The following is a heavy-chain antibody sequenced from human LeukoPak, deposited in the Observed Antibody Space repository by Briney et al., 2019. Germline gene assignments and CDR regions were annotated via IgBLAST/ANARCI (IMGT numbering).Heavy chain of an antibody. CDR3: ARDGYSGNDGL. CDR1: GGSFSGYY. CDR2: INHSGSS. Sequence: SETLSLTCAVYGGSFSGYYWNWIRQPPGKCLEWIGEINHSGSSDYNTSLKSRVTISVDTSKNQFSLKLSSVTAADTAVYYCARDGYSGNDGLWGQGTLVTVSS. D-gene: IGHD5-12*01. J-gene: IGHJ4*02. V-gene: IGHV4-34*01.